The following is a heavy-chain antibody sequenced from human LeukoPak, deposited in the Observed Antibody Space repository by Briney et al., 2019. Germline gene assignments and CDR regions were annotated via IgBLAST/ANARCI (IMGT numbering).Heavy chain of an antibody. D-gene: IGHD4-17*01. CDR3: ARDRRSDGDYVLDY. CDR1: GFTFSSYT. CDR2: ISNDGSEK. J-gene: IGHJ4*02. V-gene: IGHV3-30*04. Sequence: PGGSLRLSCAASGFTFSSYTIHWVRQAPGKGLEWLAVISNDGSEKYYPDSVKGRCTISRDNSKNTLYLQVNSLRAEDSAVYYCARDRRSDGDYVLDYWGQGTLVTVS.